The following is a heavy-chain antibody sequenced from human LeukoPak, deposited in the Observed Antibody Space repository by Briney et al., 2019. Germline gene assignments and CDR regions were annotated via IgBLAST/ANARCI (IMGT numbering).Heavy chain of an antibody. V-gene: IGHV5-51*01. CDR1: GYCFTSYW. J-gene: IGHJ3*02. D-gene: IGHD3-22*01. CDR2: IYPGDSDT. Sequence: GGSLKISCKGSGYCFTSYWIGWGRQMAGKGLEGMGIIYPGDSDTRYSPSFEGQVTISADKSISTAYLQWSSLNASDTAMYYSARRTSLPPYYYDSSGYYGGNDAFDIWGQGTMVTVSS. CDR3: ARRTSLPPYYYDSSGYYGGNDAFDI.